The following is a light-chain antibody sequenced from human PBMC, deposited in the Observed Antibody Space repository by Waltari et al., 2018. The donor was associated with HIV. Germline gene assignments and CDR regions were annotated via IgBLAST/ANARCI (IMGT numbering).Light chain of an antibody. V-gene: IGKV1-39*01. CDR3: QQSHSPPRT. CDR2: GAS. CDR1: QTISRH. Sequence: DIQTTQSPSSLSAFVGDRVTITCRASQTISRHLNWYQQKPGEAPKLLIYGASSLQSGVPSRFSGSGSGIHFTLTISSLKPEDSATYYCQQSHSPPRTFGQGTKLEIK. J-gene: IGKJ2*02.